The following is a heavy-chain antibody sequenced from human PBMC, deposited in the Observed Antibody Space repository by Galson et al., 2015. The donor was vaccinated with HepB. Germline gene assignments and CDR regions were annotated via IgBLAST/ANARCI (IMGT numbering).Heavy chain of an antibody. CDR1: GYTFTSYG. Sequence: SVKVSCKASGYTFTSYGISWVRQAPGQGLEWMGWISAYNGNTNYAQKLQGRVTMTTDTSTSTAYMELRSLRSDDTAVYYCARAPHVTVSPEAPKDIVVVPAAIGHWFDPWGQGTLVTVSS. J-gene: IGHJ5*02. V-gene: IGHV1-18*04. D-gene: IGHD2-2*02. CDR3: ARAPHVTVSPEAPKDIVVVPAAIGHWFDP. CDR2: ISAYNGNT.